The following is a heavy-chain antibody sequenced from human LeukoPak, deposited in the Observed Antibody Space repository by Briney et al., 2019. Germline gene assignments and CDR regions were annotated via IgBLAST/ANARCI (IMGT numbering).Heavy chain of an antibody. CDR3: ARVPLDCSSTSCYPTYGMDV. D-gene: IGHD2-2*01. J-gene: IGHJ6*02. CDR1: GGSINSGDYY. V-gene: IGHV4-31*03. Sequence: SQTLSLTCTVSGGSINSGDYYWSWIRQHPGKGLEWIGQIYYSGSTYYNPSLKSRVTISVDTSKNQFSLKLSSVTAADTAVYYCARVPLDCSSTSCYPTYGMDVWGQGTTVTVSS. CDR2: IYYSGST.